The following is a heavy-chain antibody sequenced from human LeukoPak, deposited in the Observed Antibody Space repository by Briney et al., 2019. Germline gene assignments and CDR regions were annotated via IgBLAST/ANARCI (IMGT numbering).Heavy chain of an antibody. CDR2: IYHSGST. D-gene: IGHD3-22*01. V-gene: IGHV4-4*02. CDR3: ARTGDYYDSSVTYFDY. Sequence: SETLSLTCAVCGGSISSSNWWSWVRQPPGKGLEWIGEIYHSGSTNYNPSLKSRVTISVDKSKNQFSLKLSSVTAADTAVYYCARTGDYYDSSVTYFDYWGQGTLVTVSS. J-gene: IGHJ4*02. CDR1: GGSISSSNW.